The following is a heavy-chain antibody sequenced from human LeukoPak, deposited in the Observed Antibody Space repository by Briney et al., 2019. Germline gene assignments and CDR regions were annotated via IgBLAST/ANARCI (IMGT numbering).Heavy chain of an antibody. J-gene: IGHJ4*02. CDR3: ARDLSFSPDY. V-gene: IGHV3-74*01. CDR1: GFTFRSSW. CDR2: ISPDGDFK. Sequence: GGSLRLSCAASGFTFRSSWMRWVRQVPGKGLVWVSHISPDGDFKDYADSVKGRFIISRDNAKNTLFLQMSRLRAEDTALYFCARDLSFSPDYWGQGTLVTVSS.